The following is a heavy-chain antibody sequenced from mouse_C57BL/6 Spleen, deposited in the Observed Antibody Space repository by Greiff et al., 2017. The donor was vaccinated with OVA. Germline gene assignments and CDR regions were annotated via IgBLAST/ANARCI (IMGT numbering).Heavy chain of an antibody. Sequence: EVKLVESEGGLVQPGSSMKLSCTASGFTFSDYYMAWVRQVPEKGLEWVANINYDGSSTYYLDSLKSRFIISRDNAKNILYLQMSSLKSEDTATYYCARDAGDSSGYYFDYWGQGTTLTVSS. D-gene: IGHD3-2*02. CDR2: INYDGSST. CDR1: GFTFSDYY. J-gene: IGHJ2*01. CDR3: ARDAGDSSGYYFDY. V-gene: IGHV5-16*01.